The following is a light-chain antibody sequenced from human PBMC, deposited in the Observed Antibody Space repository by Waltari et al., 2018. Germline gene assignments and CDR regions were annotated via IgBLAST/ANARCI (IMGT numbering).Light chain of an antibody. CDR2: DAS. CDR3: QQYNTWVN. CDR1: QSISSN. Sequence: EIAMTQSPATLSVSPGERATLSCRASQSISSNLAWYQHKPGQAPRLLIYDASTRATGIPARFSGSGSGTEFTLTISSLQSEDFAVYYCQQYNTWVNFGPGTKLEI. V-gene: IGKV3D-15*01. J-gene: IGKJ2*01.